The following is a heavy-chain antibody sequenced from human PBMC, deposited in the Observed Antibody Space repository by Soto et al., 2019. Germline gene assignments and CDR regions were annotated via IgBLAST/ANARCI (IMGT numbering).Heavy chain of an antibody. Sequence: GASVKVSCKASGYTFTSYDINWVRQATGQGLEWMGWMNPNSGNTGYAQKFQGRVTMTRNTSISTAYMELSSLRSEDTAVYYCARGPRVTYYYYYMDVWGKGTTVTVSS. CDR3: ARGPRVTYYYYYMDV. V-gene: IGHV1-8*01. CDR1: GYTFTSYD. D-gene: IGHD3-10*01. CDR2: MNPNSGNT. J-gene: IGHJ6*03.